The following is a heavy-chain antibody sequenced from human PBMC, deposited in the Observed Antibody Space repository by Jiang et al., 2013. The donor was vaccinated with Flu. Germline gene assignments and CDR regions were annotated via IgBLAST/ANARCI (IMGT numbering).Heavy chain of an antibody. CDR3: AKVGEWFGELMGYYFDY. D-gene: IGHD3-10*01. CDR2: ISYDGSNK. V-gene: IGHV3-30*18. J-gene: IGHJ4*02. Sequence: WVAVISYDGSNKYYVDSVKGRFTISRDNSKNTLYLQMNSLRAEDTAVYYCAKVGEWFGELMGYYFDYWGQGTLVTVSS.